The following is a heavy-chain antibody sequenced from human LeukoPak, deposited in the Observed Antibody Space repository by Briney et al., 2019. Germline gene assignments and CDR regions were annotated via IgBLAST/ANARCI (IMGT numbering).Heavy chain of an antibody. CDR2: IYYSGST. CDR3: ARENTNGRPLDY. V-gene: IGHV4-39*07. D-gene: IGHD1/OR15-1a*01. CDR1: GGSISSSSYY. J-gene: IGHJ4*02. Sequence: PSETLSLTCTVSGGSISSSSYYWGWIRQPPGKGLEWIGSIYYSGSTYYNPSLKSRVTISVDTSKNQFSLRLSSVTAADTAVYYCARENTNGRPLDYWGQGTLVIVSS.